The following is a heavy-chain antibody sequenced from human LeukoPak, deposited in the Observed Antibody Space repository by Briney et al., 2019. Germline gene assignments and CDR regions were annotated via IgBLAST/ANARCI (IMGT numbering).Heavy chain of an antibody. CDR1: GGSFSGYY. D-gene: IGHD3-10*01. CDR2: INHSGST. J-gene: IGHJ4*02. Sequence: PSETLSLTCAVYGGSFSGYYWSWIRQPPGKGLEWIGEINHSGSTNYNPSLKSRVTISVDTSKKQFSLKLSSVTAADTAVYYCARGGSGSPGAYFDYWGQGTLVTVSS. V-gene: IGHV4-34*01. CDR3: ARGGSGSPGAYFDY.